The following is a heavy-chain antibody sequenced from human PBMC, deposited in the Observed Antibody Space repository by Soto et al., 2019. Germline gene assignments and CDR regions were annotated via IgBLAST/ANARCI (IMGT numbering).Heavy chain of an antibody. V-gene: IGHV1-69*01. CDR1: GGTFSSYA. CDR3: ARSYLHDDFWSGYSTYYYGMDV. Sequence: QVQLVQSGAEVKKPGSSVKVSCKASGGTFSSYAISWVRQAPGQGLEWLGGFIPIFGTANYAQKFQGRVTIAADETTSTAYMELSSLRSEDTAVYYCARSYLHDDFWSGYSTYYYGMDVWGQGTTVTVSS. CDR2: FIPIFGTA. J-gene: IGHJ6*02. D-gene: IGHD3-3*01.